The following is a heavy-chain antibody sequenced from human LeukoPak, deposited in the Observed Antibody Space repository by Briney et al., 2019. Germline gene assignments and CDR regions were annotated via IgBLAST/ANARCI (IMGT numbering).Heavy chain of an antibody. CDR1: GFTFSSYA. V-gene: IGHV3-30-3*01. D-gene: IGHD3-22*01. Sequence: GGSLRLSCAASGFTFSSYAMHWVRQAPGKGLEWVAVISYDGSNKYYADSVKGRFTISRDNSKNTLYLQMNSLRAEDTAVYYCARGGFGYDSSGYSDYWGQGTLVTVSS. CDR2: ISYDGSNK. CDR3: ARGGFGYDSSGYSDY. J-gene: IGHJ4*02.